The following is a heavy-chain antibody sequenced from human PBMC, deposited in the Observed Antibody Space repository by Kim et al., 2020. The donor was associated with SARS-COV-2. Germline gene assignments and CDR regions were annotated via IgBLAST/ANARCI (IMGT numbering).Heavy chain of an antibody. J-gene: IGHJ3*02. V-gene: IGHV3-21*01. D-gene: IGHD4-17*01. CDR3: ARDGEHTVTNDAFDI. CDR1: GFTFSSYS. CDR2: ISSSSSYI. Sequence: GGSLRLSCAASGFTFSSYSMNWVRQAPGKGLEWVSSISSSSSYIYYADSVKGRFTISRDNAKNSLYLQMNSLRAEDTAVYYCARDGEHTVTNDAFDIWGQGTMVTVSS.